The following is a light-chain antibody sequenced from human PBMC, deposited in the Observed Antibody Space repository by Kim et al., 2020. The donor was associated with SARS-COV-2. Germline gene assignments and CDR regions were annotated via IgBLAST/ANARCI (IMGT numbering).Light chain of an antibody. CDR1: ELGDKF. Sequence: VSPGQTASITCSGDELGDKFACWYQQKAGQSPVLVIFHDTKRPSGIPARFSGSNSGNTATLTISGTQAMDEADYYCQTWDSSTVVFGGGTKVTVL. CDR3: QTWDSSTVV. CDR2: HDT. V-gene: IGLV3-1*01. J-gene: IGLJ2*01.